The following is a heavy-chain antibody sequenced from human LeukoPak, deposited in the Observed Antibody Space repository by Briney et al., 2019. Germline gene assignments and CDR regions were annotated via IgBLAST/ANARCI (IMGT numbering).Heavy chain of an antibody. J-gene: IGHJ4*02. CDR1: GFTFSSYG. CDR3: AMVRGVIGAFDY. D-gene: IGHD3-10*01. CDR2: IWYDGSNK. V-gene: IGHV3-30*02. Sequence: GGSLRLSCAASGFTFSSYGMHWVRQAPGKGLEWVAVIWYDGSNKYYADSVKGRFTISRDNSKNTLYLQMNSLRAEDTAVYYCAMVRGVIGAFDYWGQGTLVTVSS.